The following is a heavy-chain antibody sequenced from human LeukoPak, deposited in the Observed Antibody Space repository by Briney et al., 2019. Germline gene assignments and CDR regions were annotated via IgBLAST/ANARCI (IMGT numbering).Heavy chain of an antibody. D-gene: IGHD2-15*01. CDR3: ARLAVVAAFDAFDI. J-gene: IGHJ3*02. V-gene: IGHV5-51*01. CDR1: GCSFTTYW. Sequence: GGALQISSQGAGCSFTTYWIGWGRRMAGKGLAWMGIVYPGDSDSRYSPSFQGQVPISADKSISTAYLQWNSLKASDTAMYYCARLAVVAAFDAFDIWGLGTLVTVSS. CDR2: VYPGDSDS.